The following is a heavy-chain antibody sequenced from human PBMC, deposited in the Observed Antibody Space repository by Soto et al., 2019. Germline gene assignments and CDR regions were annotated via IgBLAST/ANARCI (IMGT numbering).Heavy chain of an antibody. CDR3: ARSRRGYGYGFDD. D-gene: IGHD5-18*01. V-gene: IGHV1-2*02. Sequence: GASVKVSCKASGYTFTGYYMHWVRQAPGQGLEWMGWINPNSGGTNYAQKFQGRVTMTRDTSISTAYMELSRLRSDDTAVYYCARSRRGYGYGFDDWGHGTLVTVAS. J-gene: IGHJ4*01. CDR2: INPNSGGT. CDR1: GYTFTGYY.